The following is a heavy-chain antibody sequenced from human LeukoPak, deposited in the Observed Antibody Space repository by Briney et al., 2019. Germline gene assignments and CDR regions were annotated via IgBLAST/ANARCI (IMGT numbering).Heavy chain of an antibody. J-gene: IGHJ4*02. CDR3: ARDYYGDY. D-gene: IGHD3-22*01. CDR2: ISSGGSTI. Sequence: PGGSLRLSCAASGFTFSTYRMSWVRQAPGRGLEWVSYISSGGSTIYYADSVKGRFTISRDNAKNSLYLQMNSLRAEDTAVYCCARDYYGDYWGQGTLVTVSS. CDR1: GFTFSTYR. V-gene: IGHV3-48*01.